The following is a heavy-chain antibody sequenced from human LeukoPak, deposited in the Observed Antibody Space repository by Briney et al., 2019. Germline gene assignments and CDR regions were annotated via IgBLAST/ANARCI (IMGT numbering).Heavy chain of an antibody. CDR3: ARDRGGYYGSGTKFDP. CDR2: IYYSGGT. V-gene: IGHV4-31*03. Sequence: PSQTLSLTCTVSGGSISSGGYYWSWIRQHPGKGLEWIGYIYYSGGTYYNPSLKSRVTISVDTSKNQFSLKLSSVTAADTAVYYCARDRGGYYGSGTKFDPWGQGTLVTVSS. D-gene: IGHD3-10*01. CDR1: GGSISSGGYY. J-gene: IGHJ5*02.